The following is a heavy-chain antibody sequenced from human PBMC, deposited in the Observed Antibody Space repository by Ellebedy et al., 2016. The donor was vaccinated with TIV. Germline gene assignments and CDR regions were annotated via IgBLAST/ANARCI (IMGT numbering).Heavy chain of an antibody. CDR2: IYYSGST. J-gene: IGHJ3*02. D-gene: IGHD3-22*01. CDR3: ARGTDDYDSSGSTPNDAYDI. CDR1: GGSISSNCCH. Sequence: MPGGSLRLSCIVSGGSISSNCCHWGWIRKPPGKGLEWIGNIYYSGSTNYNPSLRSRVTISLDTSKNQFSLKLRSVTAADTAVYHCARGTDDYDSSGSTPNDAYDIWGQGTMVTVSS. V-gene: IGHV4-39*07.